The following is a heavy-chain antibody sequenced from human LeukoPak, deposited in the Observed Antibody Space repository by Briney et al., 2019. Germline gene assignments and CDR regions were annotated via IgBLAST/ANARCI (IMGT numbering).Heavy chain of an antibody. D-gene: IGHD1-26*01. CDR1: GFTFSSYS. CDR2: ISSSSSYR. J-gene: IGHJ5*02. Sequence: PGGSLRLSCAASGFTFSSYSMNWVRQAPGKGLEWVSSISSSSSYRYYADSVKGRFTISRDNAKNSLYLQMNSLRAEDTAVYYCARDLQGAMATWGQGTLVTVSS. V-gene: IGHV3-21*01. CDR3: ARDLQGAMAT.